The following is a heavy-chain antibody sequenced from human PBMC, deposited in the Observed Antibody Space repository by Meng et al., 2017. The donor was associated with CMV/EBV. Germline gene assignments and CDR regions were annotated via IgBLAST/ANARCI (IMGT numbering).Heavy chain of an antibody. CDR1: GFTFSSHN. V-gene: IGHV3-21*01. J-gene: IGHJ5*02. D-gene: IGHD2-2*01. CDR2: ISPSGTYI. CDR3: ARGPRADGVVPLWGALWFDP. Sequence: GESLKIPWAASGFTFSSHNMNWVRQAPGKGLEWVSSISPSGTYIYYPDSVQGRFTLSRHNAKISLYLQMNSLRAEGTAVYYGARGPRADGVVPLWGALWFDPWGQGTLVTVSS.